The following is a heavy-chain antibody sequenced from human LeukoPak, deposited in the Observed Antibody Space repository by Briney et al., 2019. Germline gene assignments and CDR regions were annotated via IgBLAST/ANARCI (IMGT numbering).Heavy chain of an antibody. CDR1: GGSISSGDYY. CDR2: INHSGST. D-gene: IGHD3-10*01. Sequence: PSETLSLTCTVSGGSISSGDYYWSWIRQPPGKGLEWIGEINHSGSTNYNPSLKSRVTISVDTSKNQFSLKLSSVTAADTAVYYCARGDPYYYGSGSYHFNWFDPWGQGTLVTVSS. CDR3: ARGDPYYYGSGSYHFNWFDP. J-gene: IGHJ5*02. V-gene: IGHV4-39*07.